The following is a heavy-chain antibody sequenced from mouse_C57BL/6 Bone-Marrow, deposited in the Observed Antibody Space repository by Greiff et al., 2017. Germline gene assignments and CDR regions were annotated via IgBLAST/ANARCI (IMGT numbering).Heavy chain of an antibody. V-gene: IGHV1-81*01. CDR1: GYTFTSYG. CDR3: ARDYYYGYYYAMDY. Sequence: QVQLQQSGAELARPGASVKLSCKASGYTFTSYGISWVKQRTGQGLEWIGEIYPRSGNTYYNEKFKGKATLTADTSSSTAYIELRSLTSDDSAVYFCARDYYYGYYYAMDYWGQGTSVTVSS. CDR2: IYPRSGNT. J-gene: IGHJ4*01. D-gene: IGHD1-1*01.